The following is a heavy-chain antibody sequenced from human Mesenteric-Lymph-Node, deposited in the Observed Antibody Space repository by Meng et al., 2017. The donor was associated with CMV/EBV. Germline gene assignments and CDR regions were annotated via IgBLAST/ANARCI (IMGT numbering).Heavy chain of an antibody. CDR3: AKDSGYYGFDV. CDR2: IYSGGSST. V-gene: IGHV3-23*03. Sequence: GESLKISCAASGFTFSSYAMSWVRRAPGKGLEWVSIIYSGGSSTYYADSVKGRFTISSDYSNNTLYLQLNSLRVEDTAVYYCAKDSGYYGFDVWGQGTTVTVSS. J-gene: IGHJ6*02. CDR1: GFTFSSYA.